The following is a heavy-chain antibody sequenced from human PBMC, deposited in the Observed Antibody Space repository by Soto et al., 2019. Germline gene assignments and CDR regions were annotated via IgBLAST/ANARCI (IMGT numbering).Heavy chain of an antibody. J-gene: IGHJ4*02. D-gene: IGHD3-10*01. Sequence: QLHLVQSGAEVKKAGSSVKVSCKASGGTVSSYAITWVRQAPGKGLEWMGVFIPIFVSAHYAPKFQGRITITADESTSTAYMELSGLTSVYTAIYYCARDVSSDTTGFRGYDLWGLVTQVTVSS. CDR3: ARDVSSDTTGFRGYDL. CDR2: FIPIFVSA. V-gene: IGHV1-69*01. CDR1: GGTVSSYA.